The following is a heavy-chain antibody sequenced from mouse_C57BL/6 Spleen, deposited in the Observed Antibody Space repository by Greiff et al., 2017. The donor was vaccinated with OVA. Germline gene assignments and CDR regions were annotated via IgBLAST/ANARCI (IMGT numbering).Heavy chain of an antibody. CDR2: INPNNGGT. J-gene: IGHJ3*01. CDR1: GYTFTDYN. CDR3: ARLGYSNYTWFAY. D-gene: IGHD2-5*01. Sequence: EVQLQQSGPELVKPGASVKMSCKASGYTFTDYNMHWVKQSHGKSLEWIGYINPNNGGTSYNQKFKGKATLTVNKSSSTAYMELRSLTSEDSAVYYCARLGYSNYTWFAYWGQGTLVTVSA. V-gene: IGHV1-22*01.